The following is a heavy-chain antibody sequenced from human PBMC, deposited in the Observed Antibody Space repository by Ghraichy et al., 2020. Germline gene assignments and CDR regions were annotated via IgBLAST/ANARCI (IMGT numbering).Heavy chain of an antibody. D-gene: IGHD1-26*01. CDR3: AKEGREVGATYY. CDR2: ISGSGGST. Sequence: LSLTCAASGFTFSSSAMSWVRQAPGKGLGWVSAISGSGGSTYYADSVKGRFTISRDNSKNTLYLQMNSLRAEDTAVYYCAKEGREVGATYYWGQGTLVTVSS. CDR1: GFTFSSSA. V-gene: IGHV3-23*01. J-gene: IGHJ4*02.